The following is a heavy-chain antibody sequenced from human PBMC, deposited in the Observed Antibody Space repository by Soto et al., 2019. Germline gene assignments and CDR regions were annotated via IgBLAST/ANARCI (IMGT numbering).Heavy chain of an antibody. CDR2: YSGFT. D-gene: IGHD4-17*01. CDR3: ARDFGDYSFFFDY. Sequence: ASETLSLTCPVSGGSITTYQLNWIRQTPGKGLEWIGGYSGFTNYNPSLESRATISVDRSKNQFSLNLRSVTTADTAIYYCARDFGDYSFFFDYWGQGNLVTVSS. V-gene: IGHV4-59*01. CDR1: GGSITTYQ. J-gene: IGHJ4*02.